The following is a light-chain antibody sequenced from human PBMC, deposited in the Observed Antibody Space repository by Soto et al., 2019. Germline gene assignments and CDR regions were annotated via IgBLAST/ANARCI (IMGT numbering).Light chain of an antibody. CDR2: GTS. V-gene: IGKV3-20*01. CDR3: QQYGSPPIT. J-gene: IGKJ5*01. CDR1: QSVSSTY. Sequence: EVGLTQSPATLSLSPGERATLSFRASQSVSSTYLAWYQQQPGQAPRLLMSGTSNRATGTPDRFSGSGSGTDFTRTISRLEPEDFAVYYCQQYGSPPITFGQGTRLEI.